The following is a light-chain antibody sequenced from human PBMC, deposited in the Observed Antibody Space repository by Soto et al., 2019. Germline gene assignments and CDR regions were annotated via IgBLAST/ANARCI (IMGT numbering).Light chain of an antibody. Sequence: QSALTQPRSVSGSPGQSVTISCTGTSSDVAAYNYVSWYQQHPGKAPKLLICDVSRRPSGVPDRFSGSKSGNTASLTISGLQAEDEAAYYCCSYAGSYTYVVFGGGTKVTVL. J-gene: IGLJ2*01. V-gene: IGLV2-11*01. CDR1: SSDVAAYNY. CDR2: DVS. CDR3: CSYAGSYTYVV.